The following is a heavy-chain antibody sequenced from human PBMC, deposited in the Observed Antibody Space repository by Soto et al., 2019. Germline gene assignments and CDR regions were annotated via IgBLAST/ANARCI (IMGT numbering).Heavy chain of an antibody. V-gene: IGHV1-18*01. J-gene: IGHJ6*02. CDR3: ARYDFWSGYLDYYYGMDV. Sequence: GASVKVFCKASGYTFTSYGISWVRQAPGQGLEWMGWISAYNGNTNYAQKLQGRVTMTTDTSTSTAYMELRSLRSDDTAVYYCARYDFWSGYLDYYYGMDVWGQGTTVTVSS. D-gene: IGHD3-3*01. CDR2: ISAYNGNT. CDR1: GYTFTSYG.